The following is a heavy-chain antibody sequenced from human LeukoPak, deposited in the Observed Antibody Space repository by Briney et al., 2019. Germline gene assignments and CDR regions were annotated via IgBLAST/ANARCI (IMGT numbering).Heavy chain of an antibody. Sequence: PSETLSLTCAVYGGSFSGYYWSCIRQPPGKGLEWIGEINHSGSTNYNPSLKSRVTISVDTSKNQFSLKLSSVTAADTAVYYCARHSGSQIDYFDYWGQGTLVTVSS. D-gene: IGHD3-10*01. CDR2: INHSGST. CDR3: ARHSGSQIDYFDY. CDR1: GGSFSGYY. J-gene: IGHJ4*02. V-gene: IGHV4-34*01.